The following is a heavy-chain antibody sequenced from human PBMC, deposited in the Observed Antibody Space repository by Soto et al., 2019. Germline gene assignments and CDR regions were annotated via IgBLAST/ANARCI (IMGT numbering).Heavy chain of an antibody. CDR1: GFSLTTSGLG. Sequence: QITLKESGPTLVKPTQTLTLTCTFSGFSLTTSGLGVNWIRQPPGKALEWLALIYWDDDKVYSPSLKSRLTITKDTSKNQVVLTMTNMDPADTATYYCAYRRSGDAFDIWGQGKMVTVSS. V-gene: IGHV2-5*02. CDR2: IYWDDDK. J-gene: IGHJ3*02. CDR3: AYRRSGDAFDI. D-gene: IGHD1-26*01.